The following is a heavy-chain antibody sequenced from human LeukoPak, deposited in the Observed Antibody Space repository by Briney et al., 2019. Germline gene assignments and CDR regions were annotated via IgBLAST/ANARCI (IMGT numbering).Heavy chain of an antibody. CDR2: ISGSGGST. CDR1: GFTFSSYA. Sequence: GGSLRLSCAASGFTFSSYAMSWVRQAPGKGLEWVSAISGSGGSTYYADSVKGRFTISRDNSKNTLYLQMNSLRAEDTAVYYCARERYYYDSSGYYWGRYFDYWGQGTLVTVSS. J-gene: IGHJ4*02. D-gene: IGHD3-22*01. CDR3: ARERYYYDSSGYYWGRYFDY. V-gene: IGHV3-23*01.